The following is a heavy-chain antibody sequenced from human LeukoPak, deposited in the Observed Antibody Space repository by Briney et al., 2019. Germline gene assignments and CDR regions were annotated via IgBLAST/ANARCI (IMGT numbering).Heavy chain of an antibody. D-gene: IGHD3-22*01. V-gene: IGHV1-2*02. J-gene: IGHJ4*02. CDR3: ARAQHLYYYDSSGYYYDY. Sequence: EASVKVSCKASEYTFTGYYIHWVRQAPGQGLEWMGWINPNSGGTNYAQKFQGRVTMTRDTSISTAYMELSRLRSDDTAVYYCARAQHLYYYDSSGYYYDYWGQGTLVTVSS. CDR2: INPNSGGT. CDR1: EYTFTGYY.